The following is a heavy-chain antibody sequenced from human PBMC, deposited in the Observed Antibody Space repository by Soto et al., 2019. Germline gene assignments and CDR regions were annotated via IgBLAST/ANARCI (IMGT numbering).Heavy chain of an antibody. CDR1: GFTFSTYA. CDR2: ISTSGAKT. CDR3: AKSYCNAATCPWIAAVDY. V-gene: IGHV3-23*01. J-gene: IGHJ4*02. Sequence: GGSLRLSCAASGFTFSTYAMQWVRQAPGKGLEWVSAISTSGAKTYYADSVKGRFIISRDNSMNTLYLQMNSLRAEDTALYYCAKSYCNAATCPWIAAVDYWGQGTLVTVSS. D-gene: IGHD6-13*01.